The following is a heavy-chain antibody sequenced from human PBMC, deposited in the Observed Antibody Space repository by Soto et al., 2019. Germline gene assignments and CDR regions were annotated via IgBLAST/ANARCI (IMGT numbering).Heavy chain of an antibody. CDR1: GFTFSNYA. D-gene: IGHD3-10*01. V-gene: IGHV3-23*01. Sequence: EVQLLESGGGLVQPGGSLRLSCAASGFTFSNYAMIWVRQAPGKGLEWVSGISGSGGSTYYADSVKGRFTISRDNSKNTPYLQVNSLRAEYTAVYYCAKGPLDYGSRPEYWGQGTLVTVSS. CDR3: AKGPLDYGSRPEY. J-gene: IGHJ4*02. CDR2: ISGSGGST.